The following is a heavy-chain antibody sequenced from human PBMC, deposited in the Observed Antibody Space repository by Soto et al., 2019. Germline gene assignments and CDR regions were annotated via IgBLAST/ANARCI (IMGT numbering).Heavy chain of an antibody. D-gene: IGHD3-22*01. CDR1: GFTFSSYA. CDR3: ARTYYDSSGYSLEAFDI. J-gene: IGHJ3*02. V-gene: IGHV3-30-3*01. Sequence: GGSLRLSCAASGFTFSSYAIHWVRQAPGKGLEWVAVISYDGSNKYYAGSVKGRFTISRDNSKNTLDLQMNSLRAEDTAVYYCARTYYDSSGYSLEAFDIWGQGTKVTVSS. CDR2: ISYDGSNK.